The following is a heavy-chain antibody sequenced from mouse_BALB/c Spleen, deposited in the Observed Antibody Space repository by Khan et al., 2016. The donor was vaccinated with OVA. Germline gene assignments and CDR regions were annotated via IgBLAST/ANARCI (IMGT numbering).Heavy chain of an antibody. V-gene: IGHV2-6-1*01. CDR2: IWSDGSA. CDR1: GFSLTNYG. D-gene: IGHD2-10*01. Sequence: QVQLKESGPGLVAPSQSLSITCTISGFSLTNYGVHWVRQPPGKGLEWLVVIWSDGSATYNSALKSRLSISKDNSKNQVFLKMKSLQTDDTAMYYCARQPYYHYYIMDYWGQGTSVTVSS. CDR3: ARQPYYHYYIMDY. J-gene: IGHJ4*01.